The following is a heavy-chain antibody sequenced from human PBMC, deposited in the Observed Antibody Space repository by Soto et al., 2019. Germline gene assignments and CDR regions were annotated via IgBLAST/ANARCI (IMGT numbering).Heavy chain of an antibody. CDR3: ARQGGYYDYYYYYMDV. Sequence: TLSLTCTVSGGSISSSSYYWGWIRQPPGKGLEWIGSIYYSGSTYYNPSLKSRVTISVDTSKNQFSLKLSSVTAADTAVYYCARQGGYYDYYYYYMDVWGKGTTVTVSS. CDR1: GGSISSSSYY. CDR2: IYYSGST. J-gene: IGHJ6*03. D-gene: IGHD3-10*01. V-gene: IGHV4-39*01.